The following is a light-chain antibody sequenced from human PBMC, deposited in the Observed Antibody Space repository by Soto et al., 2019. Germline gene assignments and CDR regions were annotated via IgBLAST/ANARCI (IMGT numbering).Light chain of an antibody. CDR2: EVV. V-gene: IGLV2-8*01. CDR3: KSYAGSNTHV. Sequence: QSVLTQPPSASGSPGQAVTMSCTGTKNDVGFYDFVSWYQHHPCKAPRLIIYEVVQRPSGVPDRFSGSKSGNAASLTVSGLQAADEADYFCKSYAGSNTHVFGSGTKVTVL. J-gene: IGLJ1*01. CDR1: KNDVGFYDF.